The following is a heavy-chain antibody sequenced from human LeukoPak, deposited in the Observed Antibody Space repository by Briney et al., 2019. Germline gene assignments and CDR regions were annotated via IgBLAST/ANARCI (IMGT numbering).Heavy chain of an antibody. CDR1: GNYW. J-gene: IGHJ4*02. D-gene: IGHD2-2*01. CDR3: VSFYETY. CDR2: INGDGSWT. Sequence: PGGSLRLSCAASGNYWMHWVRQAPGKGLVWVSHINGDGSWTTYADSVKGRFTISKDNAKNTVYLQMNILRAEDTAVYYCVSFYETYWGRGTLVTVSS. V-gene: IGHV3-74*01.